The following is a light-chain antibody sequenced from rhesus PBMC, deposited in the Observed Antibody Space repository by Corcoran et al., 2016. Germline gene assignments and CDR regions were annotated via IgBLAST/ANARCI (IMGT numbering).Light chain of an antibody. J-gene: IGKJ2*01. CDR1: QVITND. CDR2: EAS. V-gene: IGKV1-25*01. CDR3: QHYYNTPYT. Sequence: DIQMTQSPSSLSASVGDRVTITCRASQVITNDLAWYQQKPGETPKLLIYEASSLQIGIPSRFSGSGSGTDFTLTISSLQSEDFATYYCQHYYNTPYTFGQGTKVEIK.